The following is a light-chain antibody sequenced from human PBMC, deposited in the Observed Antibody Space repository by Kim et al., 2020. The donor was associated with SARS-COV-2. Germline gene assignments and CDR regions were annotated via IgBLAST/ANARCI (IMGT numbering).Light chain of an antibody. J-gene: IGKJ1*01. Sequence: DIQMTQSPSTLSASVGDRVTITCRASQSISSRLAWYQQKPGKAPNLLIYKASNLESGVPSRFSGSGSGTEFTLTISSLQPDDFATYYCQRYNSYSRTFGQGTKVDIK. CDR3: QRYNSYSRT. CDR1: QSISSR. V-gene: IGKV1-5*03. CDR2: KAS.